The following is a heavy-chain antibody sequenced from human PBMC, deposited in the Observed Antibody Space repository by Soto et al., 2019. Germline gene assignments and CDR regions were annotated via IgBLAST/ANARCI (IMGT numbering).Heavy chain of an antibody. CDR3: ARVVRLMLYSDY. CDR1: GFTLSDYY. Sequence: PGGSLRLSCAASGFTLSDYYMSWIRQAPGKGLEWVSYIGPSSSYTNYADSVKGRFTISRDNTKNSLYLQMNSLRAEDTAVYYCARVVRLMLYSDYWGQGTLVTVSS. V-gene: IGHV3-11*06. D-gene: IGHD2-8*01. CDR2: IGPSSSYT. J-gene: IGHJ4*02.